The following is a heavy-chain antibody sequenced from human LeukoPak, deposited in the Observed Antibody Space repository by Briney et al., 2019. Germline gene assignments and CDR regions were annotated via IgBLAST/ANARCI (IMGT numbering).Heavy chain of an antibody. CDR3: ANDSQRWLQPPYYFDY. CDR2: ISYDGSNK. D-gene: IGHD5-24*01. CDR1: GFTFSSYG. Sequence: PGRSLRLSCAASGFTFSSYGMHWVRQAPGKGLEWVAVISYDGSNKYYADSVKGRFTISRDNSENTLYLQMNSLRAEDTAVYYCANDSQRWLQPPYYFDYWGQGTLVTVSS. V-gene: IGHV3-30*18. J-gene: IGHJ4*02.